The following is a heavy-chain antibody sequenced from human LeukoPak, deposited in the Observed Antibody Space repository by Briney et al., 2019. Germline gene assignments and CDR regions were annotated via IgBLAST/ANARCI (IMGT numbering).Heavy chain of an antibody. Sequence: RPSETLSLTCTVTGASISSHYWCWIRQTPGTGLEWIGDIYDRGSTTYNPSLKSRVSISVDTSRNQFSLNLRSVTAADTAVYYCAKNDVGRFDPCGQATLVTVSS. V-gene: IGHV4-59*11. CDR3: AKNDVGRFDP. CDR1: GASISSHY. J-gene: IGHJ5*02. D-gene: IGHD1-1*01. CDR2: IYDRGST.